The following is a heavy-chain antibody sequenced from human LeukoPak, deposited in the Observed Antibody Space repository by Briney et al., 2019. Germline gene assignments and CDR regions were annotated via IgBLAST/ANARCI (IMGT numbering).Heavy chain of an antibody. CDR3: AKDLDYTTYGYYSDY. D-gene: IGHD4-11*01. Sequence: GGSLRLSCTASGFTFSSYAMNWVRQAPGKGLEWVSGIGAGGTFTYYADSVKGRFTISRDNSRNTLYLQMNSLRADDTAVYYCAKDLDYTTYGYYSDYWGQGTLVTVSS. V-gene: IGHV3-23*01. CDR2: IGAGGTFT. CDR1: GFTFSSYA. J-gene: IGHJ4*02.